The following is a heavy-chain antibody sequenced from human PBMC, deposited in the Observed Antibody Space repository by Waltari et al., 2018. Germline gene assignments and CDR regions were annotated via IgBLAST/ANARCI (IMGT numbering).Heavy chain of an antibody. CDR1: GLTFAGDA. V-gene: IGHV3-23*01. CDR3: ASTFFH. CDR2: ISQSGDRT. D-gene: IGHD3-3*01. Sequence: DGQLLESGGSLVQPGGSLRLSCKASGLTFAGDAMSWVRQAPGKGLEWVSIISQSGDRTDYGDAVRGRFNISRDNSQNMLYLEMNSLRVDDTAVYYCASTFFHWGQGTLVTVFS. J-gene: IGHJ1*01.